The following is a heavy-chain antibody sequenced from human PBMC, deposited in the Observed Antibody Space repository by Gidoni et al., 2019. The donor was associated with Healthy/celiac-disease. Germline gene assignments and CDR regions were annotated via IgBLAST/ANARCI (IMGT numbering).Heavy chain of an antibody. CDR2: ISYDGSNK. J-gene: IGHJ4*02. V-gene: IGHV3-30*04. Sequence: QVQLLESGGGVVQPGRSLRLSCAASGFTFSSYAMHWVRQAPGKGLEWVAVISYDGSNKYYADSVKGRFTISRDNSKNTLYLQMNSLRAEDTAVYYCARGRLYSGYDFGYWGQGTLVTVSS. CDR1: GFTFSSYA. CDR3: ARGRLYSGYDFGY. D-gene: IGHD5-12*01.